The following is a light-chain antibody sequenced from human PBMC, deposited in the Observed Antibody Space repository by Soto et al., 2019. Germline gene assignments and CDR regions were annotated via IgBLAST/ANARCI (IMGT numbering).Light chain of an antibody. CDR2: SAS. J-gene: IGKJ1*01. CDR1: QGIRNE. CDR3: LPDCTYART. Sequence: AIQITQSPSSVSASVGDRVTITCRASQGIRNELGWYQQKPGKAPKLLTYSASSLQSGVPPRFSGSGSGTAFLLTISGLQPEDLATYSCLPDCTYARTFRQGTTVHIK. V-gene: IGKV1-6*01.